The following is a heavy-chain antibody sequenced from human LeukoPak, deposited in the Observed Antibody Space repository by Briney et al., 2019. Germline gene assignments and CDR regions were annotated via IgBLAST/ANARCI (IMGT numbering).Heavy chain of an antibody. CDR2: VYNSGGT. CDR1: GGSMSSYY. D-gene: IGHD2-2*01. Sequence: SETLSLTCTVSGGSMSSYYWSWIRQPPGKGLQWIAYVYNSGGTNYNPSLKSRVTISVDTSRNQFSLRLSSVTAADTAVYYCARGRCTSTSCYAGDHDIDVWGQGTTVTVSS. CDR3: ARGRCTSTSCYAGDHDIDV. J-gene: IGHJ6*02. V-gene: IGHV4-59*01.